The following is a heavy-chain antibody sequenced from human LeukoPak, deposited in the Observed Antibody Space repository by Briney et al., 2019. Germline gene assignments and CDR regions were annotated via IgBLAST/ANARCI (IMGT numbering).Heavy chain of an antibody. J-gene: IGHJ6*02. Sequence: ASVKVSCKASGYTFTGYYMHWVRQAPGQGLEWMGWINPNSGGTNYAQKFQGRVTMTRDTSISAAYMELSRLRSDDTAVYYCATSTIVVVPAAIFSLGDYYYGMDVWGQGTTVTVSS. D-gene: IGHD2-2*02. CDR1: GYTFTGYY. V-gene: IGHV1-2*02. CDR2: INPNSGGT. CDR3: ATSTIVVVPAAIFSLGDYYYGMDV.